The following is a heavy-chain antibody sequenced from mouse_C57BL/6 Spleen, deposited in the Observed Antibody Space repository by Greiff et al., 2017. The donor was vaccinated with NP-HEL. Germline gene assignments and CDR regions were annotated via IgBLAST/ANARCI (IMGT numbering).Heavy chain of an antibody. CDR3: ARADYDYEAY. CDR2: IYPGSGST. J-gene: IGHJ3*01. Sequence: QVHVKQPGAELVKPGASVKMSCKASGYTFTSYWITWVKQRPGQGLEWIGDIYPGSGSTNYNEKFKSKATLTVDTSSSTAYMQLSSLTSEDSAVYYCARADYDYEAYWGQGTLVTVSA. V-gene: IGHV1-55*01. CDR1: GYTFTSYW. D-gene: IGHD2-4*01.